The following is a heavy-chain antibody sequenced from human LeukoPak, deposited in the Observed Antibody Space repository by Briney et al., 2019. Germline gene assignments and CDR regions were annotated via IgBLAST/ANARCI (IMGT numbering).Heavy chain of an antibody. V-gene: IGHV4-4*07. J-gene: IGHJ4*02. CDR1: GGSINSYF. CDR3: ARDLYDSSGYYYDH. CDR2: IYSSGST. D-gene: IGHD3-22*01. Sequence: SETLSLTCTVSGGSINSYFWNWIRQPAGKGLEWLGRIYSSGSTDYNPSLKSRVTISVDKSNNQFSLKLSSVTAADTAVYYCARDLYDSSGYYYDHWGQGTLVTVSS.